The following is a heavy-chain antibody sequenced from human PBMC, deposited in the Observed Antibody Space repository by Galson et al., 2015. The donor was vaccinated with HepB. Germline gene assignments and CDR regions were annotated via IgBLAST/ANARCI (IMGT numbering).Heavy chain of an antibody. CDR1: GYTFTNYA. D-gene: IGHD3-22*01. J-gene: IGHJ4*02. CDR3: ARAEGSGYYSVDY. Sequence: SVKVSCKASGYTFTNYAMNWVRQAPGQGLEWMGWINTNTGNPTYAQGFSGRFVFSLDTSVSTAYLQINSLEAEDTAVYYCARAEGSGYYSVDYWGQGTLVTVSS. V-gene: IGHV7-4-1*02. CDR2: INTNTGNP.